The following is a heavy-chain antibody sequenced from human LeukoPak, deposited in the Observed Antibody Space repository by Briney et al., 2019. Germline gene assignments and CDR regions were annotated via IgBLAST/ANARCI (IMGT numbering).Heavy chain of an antibody. J-gene: IGHJ3*02. Sequence: GASVKVSCKASGYTFTSYAMNWVRQAPGQGLEWMGWINTNTGNPTYAQVFTGRFVFSLDTSVSTAYLQISSLKAEDTAVYYCARAPRGWPAAEDGAFDIWGQGTMVTVSS. CDR3: ARAPRGWPAAEDGAFDI. D-gene: IGHD2-2*01. CDR2: INTNTGNP. V-gene: IGHV7-4-1*02. CDR1: GYTFTSYA.